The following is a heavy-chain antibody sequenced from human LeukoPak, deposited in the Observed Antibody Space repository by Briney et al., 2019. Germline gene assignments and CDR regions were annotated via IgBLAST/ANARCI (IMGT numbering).Heavy chain of an antibody. CDR1: GFTFDDYA. CDR3: AREPQPGYCSGGSCYFQH. D-gene: IGHD2-15*01. Sequence: GGSLRLSCAASGFTFDDYAMHWVRQAPGKGLEWVSGISWNSGSIGYADSVKGRFTISRDNAKNSLYLQMNSLRAEDTAVYYCAREPQPGYCSGGSCYFQHWGQGTLVTVSS. CDR2: ISWNSGSI. V-gene: IGHV3-9*01. J-gene: IGHJ1*01.